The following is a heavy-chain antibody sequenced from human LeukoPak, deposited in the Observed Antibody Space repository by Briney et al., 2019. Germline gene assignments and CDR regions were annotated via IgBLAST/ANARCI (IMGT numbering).Heavy chain of an antibody. CDR3: ARRTYFDL. V-gene: IGHV4-59*08. CDR1: GGSISNYY. Sequence: SETLSLTCTVSGGSISNYYWSWVRQPPGKGLEWIGYIYYSGSTTYNPSLKSRVTISVDTSKNQFSLKLNAVTAADTAVYYCARRTYFDLWGRGTLVTVSS. J-gene: IGHJ2*01. CDR2: IYYSGST.